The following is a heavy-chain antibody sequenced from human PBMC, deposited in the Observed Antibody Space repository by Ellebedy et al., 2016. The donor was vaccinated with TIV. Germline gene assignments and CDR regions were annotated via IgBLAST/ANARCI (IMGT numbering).Heavy chain of an antibody. Sequence: GGSLRLSXAASQFTFSTHGMHWVRQAPGKGLEWLAVISHDGSTKDYADSMKGRLTVSRDNSKNTLYLQMNSLRGEDTAVYYCARSQTVLWIYDAFDIWGQGTMVTVSS. D-gene: IGHD2-21*01. J-gene: IGHJ3*02. CDR2: ISHDGSTK. CDR3: ARSQTVLWIYDAFDI. CDR1: QFTFSTHG. V-gene: IGHV3-30*03.